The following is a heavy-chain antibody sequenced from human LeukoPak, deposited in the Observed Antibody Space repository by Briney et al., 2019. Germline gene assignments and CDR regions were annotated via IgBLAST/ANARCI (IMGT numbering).Heavy chain of an antibody. CDR2: ITSAGENT. V-gene: IGHV3-23*01. Sequence: GGSLRLSCAASEFTFSIYAMSWVRQAPGKGLEWVSSITSAGENTFYTGSVKGRFTISRDNSRNTLYLQMNSLRAEDTAIYYCARRRPRWYFDYWGQGTLVTVSS. CDR1: EFTFSIYA. J-gene: IGHJ4*02. CDR3: ARRRPRWYFDY.